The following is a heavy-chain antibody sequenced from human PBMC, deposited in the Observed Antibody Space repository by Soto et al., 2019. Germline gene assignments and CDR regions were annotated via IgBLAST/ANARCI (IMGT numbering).Heavy chain of an antibody. CDR3: ARDYGDYNPHDY. D-gene: IGHD4-17*01. V-gene: IGHV3-30-3*01. CDR1: GFTFSSYA. Sequence: QVQLVESGGGVVQPRRSLRLSCAASGFTFSSYAMHWVRQAPGKGLEWVAVISYDGSNKYYADSVKGRFTISRDNSKNTLYLQMNSLRAEDTAVYYCARDYGDYNPHDYWGQGTLVTVSS. CDR2: ISYDGSNK. J-gene: IGHJ4*02.